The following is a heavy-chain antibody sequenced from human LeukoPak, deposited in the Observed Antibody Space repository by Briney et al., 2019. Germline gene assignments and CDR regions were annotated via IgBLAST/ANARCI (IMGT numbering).Heavy chain of an antibody. CDR2: IKQDGREK. V-gene: IGHV3-7*01. J-gene: IGHJ4*02. D-gene: IGHD3-22*01. CDR1: GFTFSSYW. CDR3: AMAYYYDSSDY. Sequence: PGGSLRLSCAASGFTFSSYWMNWVRQAPGKGLEWVANIKQDGREKYYVDSVKGRFTISRDNAKNSLYLQMNSLRAEDTAVYYCAMAYYYDSSDYWGQGTLVTVSS.